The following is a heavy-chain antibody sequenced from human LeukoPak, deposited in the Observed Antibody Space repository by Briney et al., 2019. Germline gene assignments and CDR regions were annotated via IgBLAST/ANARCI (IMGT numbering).Heavy chain of an antibody. CDR2: INPNSGGT. D-gene: IGHD1-26*01. Sequence: ASVKVSCKASGYTFSGYYMHWVRQAPGQGLEWIGWINPNSGGTNYAQKFQGRVTMTRATSISTASMELSRLTPDDTAVYYCARGGVGATTYWGQGTLVTVSS. V-gene: IGHV1-2*02. CDR1: GYTFSGYY. J-gene: IGHJ4*02. CDR3: ARGGVGATTY.